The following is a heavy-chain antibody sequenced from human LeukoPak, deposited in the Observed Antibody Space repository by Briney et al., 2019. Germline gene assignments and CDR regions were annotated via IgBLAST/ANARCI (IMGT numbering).Heavy chain of an antibody. J-gene: IGHJ6*04. CDR3: AELGITMIGGV. CDR1: GFTFSSYE. CDR2: ISSSGSTI. Sequence: GGSLRLSCAASGFTFSSYEMNWVRQAPGKGLEWVSYISSSGSTIYYADSVKGRFTISRDNAKNSLYMQMNRLRAEDTAVYYCAELGITMIGGVWGKGTTVTISS. D-gene: IGHD3-10*02. V-gene: IGHV3-48*03.